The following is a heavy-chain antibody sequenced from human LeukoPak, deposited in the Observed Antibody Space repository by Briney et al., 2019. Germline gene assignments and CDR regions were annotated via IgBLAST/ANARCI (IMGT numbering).Heavy chain of an antibody. CDR1: GGTFSSYA. D-gene: IGHD5-18*01. V-gene: IGHV1-69*06. J-gene: IGHJ4*02. CDR3: ARVSRDEDTAMVGYYFDY. Sequence: GASVKVSCKASGGTFSSYAISWVRQAPGQGLEWVGGIIPIFGTANYAQKFQGRVTITADKSTSTAYMELSSLRSEDTAVYYCARVSRDEDTAMVGYYFDYWGQGTLVTVSS. CDR2: IIPIFGTA.